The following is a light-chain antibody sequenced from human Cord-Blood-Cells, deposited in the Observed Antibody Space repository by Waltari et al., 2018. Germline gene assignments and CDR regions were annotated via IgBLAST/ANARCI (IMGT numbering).Light chain of an antibody. CDR3: SSYTSSSTLV. V-gene: IGLV2-14*01. CDR2: DVS. Sequence: QSALTQPASVSGSPGQPITISCPGTSSDVGGHNYVSCYQQHPDKAPKLMIYDVSNRPSGVSNRFSGSKSGNTASLTISGLQAEDEADYYCSSYTSSSTLVFGGGTKLTVL. J-gene: IGLJ2*01. CDR1: SSDVGGHNY.